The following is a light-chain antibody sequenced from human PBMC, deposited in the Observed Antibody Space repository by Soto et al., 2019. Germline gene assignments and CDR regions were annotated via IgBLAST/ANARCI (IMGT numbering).Light chain of an antibody. J-gene: IGLJ1*01. CDR1: SSDVGFYNT. V-gene: IGLV2-18*02. CDR3: RSYTNSNTYV. Sequence: QSALTQPPSVSGSPGQSVTISCTGSSSDVGFYNTVSWYQQAPGTVPKLIIFEVSNRPSGVPDRFSGSKSGNTASLTISVLQAEDEADYYCRSYTNSNTYVFGTGTKLTVL. CDR2: EVS.